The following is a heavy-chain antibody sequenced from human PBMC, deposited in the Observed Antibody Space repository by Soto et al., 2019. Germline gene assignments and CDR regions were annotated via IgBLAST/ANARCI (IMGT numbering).Heavy chain of an antibody. Sequence: SETLSLTCTVSGGSISSYYWSWIRQPPGKGLEWIGYIYDSGSTNYNPSLKSRVTVSVDTSKNQFSLKLTSVTAADTAVYYCASRRSRGRALLFDPWGQGTLVTVSS. V-gene: IGHV4-59*01. D-gene: IGHD1-26*01. CDR3: ASRRSRGRALLFDP. J-gene: IGHJ5*02. CDR1: GGSISSYY. CDR2: IYDSGST.